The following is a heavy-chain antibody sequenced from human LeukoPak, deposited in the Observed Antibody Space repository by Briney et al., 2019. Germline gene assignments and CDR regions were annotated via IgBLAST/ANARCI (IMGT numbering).Heavy chain of an antibody. Sequence: PSETLSLTCTVSGGSISGYYWSWIRQPPGKGLEWIGYVYYSGTTNYNPSLKSRVTISVDTSKNQFFLKVSSVTAADTAVYYCARDRQWLGYFGYWGQGTLVTVSS. V-gene: IGHV4-59*01. CDR3: ARDRQWLGYFGY. D-gene: IGHD6-19*01. CDR1: GGSISGYY. J-gene: IGHJ4*02. CDR2: VYYSGTT.